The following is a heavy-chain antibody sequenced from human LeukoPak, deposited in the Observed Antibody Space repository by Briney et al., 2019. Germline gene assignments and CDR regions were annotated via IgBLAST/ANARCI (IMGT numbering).Heavy chain of an antibody. Sequence: PSETLSLTCAVYGGSFSGYYWSWIRQPPGKGLEWIGEINHSGSTNYNPSLKSRVTISVDTSKNQFSLKLSSVTAADTAVYYCARGGRVAAAGRYKWFDPWGQGTLVTVSS. D-gene: IGHD6-13*01. CDR2: INHSGST. V-gene: IGHV4-34*01. CDR3: ARGGRVAAAGRYKWFDP. J-gene: IGHJ5*02. CDR1: GGSFSGYY.